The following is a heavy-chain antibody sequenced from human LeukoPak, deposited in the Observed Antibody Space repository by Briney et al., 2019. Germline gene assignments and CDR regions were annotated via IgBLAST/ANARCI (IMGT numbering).Heavy chain of an antibody. J-gene: IGHJ4*02. CDR3: ARASWVSTTDAVR. CDR1: GGSFTDYF. D-gene: IGHD1-14*01. Sequence: PSETLSLTCTVYGGSFTDYFWTWIRQSPGKGLEWIGEINDYTGDTNYNPSLNSRVSISLEKSKNQFSLELRSVTAADTGIYYCARASWVSTTDAVRWGQGTLVTVSS. CDR2: INDYTGDT. V-gene: IGHV4-34*01.